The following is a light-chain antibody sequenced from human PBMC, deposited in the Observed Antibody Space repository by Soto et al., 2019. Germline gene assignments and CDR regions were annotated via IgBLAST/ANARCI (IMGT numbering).Light chain of an antibody. V-gene: IGKV3-11*01. CDR1: QSISSS. J-gene: IGKJ4*01. CDR2: AAS. CDR3: QQRYDWPRT. Sequence: EIVLTQSPATLSLSPGERATLSCRASQSISSSLAWYQQKPGQAPRLLIYAASNRATGIPARFSGSGSGTDFTLTISSLEPEDFAVYYCQQRYDWPRTFGGGTKVDIK.